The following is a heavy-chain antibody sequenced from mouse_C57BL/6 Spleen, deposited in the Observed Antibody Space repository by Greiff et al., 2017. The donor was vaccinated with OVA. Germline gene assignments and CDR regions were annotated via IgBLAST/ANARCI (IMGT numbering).Heavy chain of an antibody. CDR3: ARGNSSGIDY. CDR2: IDPSDSYT. Sequence: VQLQQPGAELVMPGASVKLSCKASGYTFTSYWMHWVKQRPGQGLEWIGEIDPSDSYTNYNQKFKGKSTLTVDKPSSTAYMQLSSLTSEDSAVYYCARGNSSGIDYWGQGTTLTVSS. D-gene: IGHD3-2*02. V-gene: IGHV1-69*01. J-gene: IGHJ2*01. CDR1: GYTFTSYW.